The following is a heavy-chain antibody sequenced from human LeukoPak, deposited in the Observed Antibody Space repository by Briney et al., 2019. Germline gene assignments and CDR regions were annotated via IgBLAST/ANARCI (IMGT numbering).Heavy chain of an antibody. V-gene: IGHV1-69*13. D-gene: IGHD2-2*01. J-gene: IGHJ4*02. CDR1: GGTFSSYA. CDR2: IIPIFGTA. Sequence: GASVKVSCKASGGTFSSYAISWVRQAPGQGLEWMGGIIPIFGTANYAQKFQGRVTITADESTSTPYMELSSLRPEDTAVYYCARGRTMYCSSTSCYTTGPDYWGQGTLVTVSS. CDR3: ARGRTMYCSSTSCYTTGPDY.